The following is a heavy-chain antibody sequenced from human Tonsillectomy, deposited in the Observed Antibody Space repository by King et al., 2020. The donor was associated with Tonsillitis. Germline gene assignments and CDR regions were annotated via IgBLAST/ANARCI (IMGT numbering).Heavy chain of an antibody. CDR1: GFTFSSYG. CDR2: ISYDGSNK. CDR3: AKGGYSSSL. D-gene: IGHD6-6*01. J-gene: IGHJ1*01. Sequence: VQLVESGGGVVQPGRSLRLSCAASGFTFSSYGMHWVRQAPGKGLEWVAVISYDGSNKYYADSVKGRFTISRDNSKNTLYLQMNSLRAEDTAVYYCAKGGYSSSLWGQGPLVTVSS. V-gene: IGHV3-30*18.